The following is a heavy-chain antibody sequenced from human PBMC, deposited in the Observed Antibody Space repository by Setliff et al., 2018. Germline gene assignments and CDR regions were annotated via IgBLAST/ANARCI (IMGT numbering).Heavy chain of an antibody. V-gene: IGHV4-38-2*01. CDR3: ARALGYCSRTSCYADGFDI. D-gene: IGHD2-2*01. J-gene: IGHJ3*02. Sequence: SETLSLTCAVSGYSISSDYYWGWIRQPPGKGLEWIGSMYHSGSTYYNPSLKSRVTISVDTSKNQFSLKLNYVTAADTAVSYCARALGYCSRTSCYADGFDIWGQGAMVTVSS. CDR1: GYSISSDYY. CDR2: MYHSGST.